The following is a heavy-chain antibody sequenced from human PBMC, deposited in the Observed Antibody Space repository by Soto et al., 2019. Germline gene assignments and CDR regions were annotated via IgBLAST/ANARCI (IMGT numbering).Heavy chain of an antibody. Sequence: QLHLVQSGAVVKKPGASVTVSCSASGYPVTAYYMHWVRQAPGRGLEWMGGINPATGAAKYTQTFQGRVTSTRETYTSTVFLELSGLTSEDTAVFYWARGGGVGVAGSAAFDMWGQGTLVTVSS. CDR2: INPATGAA. D-gene: IGHD3-3*01. CDR1: GYPVTAYY. V-gene: IGHV1-2*01. CDR3: ARGGGVGVAGSAAFDM. J-gene: IGHJ3*02.